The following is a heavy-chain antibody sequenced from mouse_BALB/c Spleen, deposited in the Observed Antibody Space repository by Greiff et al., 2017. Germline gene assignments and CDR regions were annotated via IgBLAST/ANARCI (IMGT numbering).Heavy chain of an antibody. CDR2: ISYDGSN. J-gene: IGHJ4*01. V-gene: IGHV3-6*02. CDR1: GYSITSGYY. D-gene: IGHD2-1*01. Sequence: EVQLVESGPGLVKPSQSLSLTCSVTGYSITSGYYWNWIRQFPGNKLEWMGYISYDGSNNYNPSLKNRISITRDTSKNQFFLKLNSVTTEDTATYYCARVGNAGAMDYWGQGTSVTVSS. CDR3: ARVGNAGAMDY.